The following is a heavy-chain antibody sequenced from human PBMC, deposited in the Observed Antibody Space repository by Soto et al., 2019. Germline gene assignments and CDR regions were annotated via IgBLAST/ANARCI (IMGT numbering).Heavy chain of an antibody. CDR3: ARAGAYSSSIPGFDYYGMDV. CDR1: GGYFSGYY. V-gene: IGHV4-34*01. J-gene: IGHJ6*02. Sequence: PSETQSLTYAVYGGYFSGYYGSWIRQPPGKGLEWIGEINHSGSTNYNPSLKSRVTISVDTSKNQFSLKLSSVTAADTAVYYCARAGAYSSSIPGFDYYGMDVWGQGTTVTV. D-gene: IGHD6-13*01. CDR2: INHSGST.